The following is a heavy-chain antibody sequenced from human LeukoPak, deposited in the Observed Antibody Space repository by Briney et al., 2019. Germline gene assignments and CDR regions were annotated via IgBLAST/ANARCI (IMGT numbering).Heavy chain of an antibody. CDR2: ISAYNGNT. CDR1: GYTFTSYG. Sequence: GASVKVSCKASGYTFTSYGINWVRQAPGQGPEWMGWISAYNGNTNYAQKLQGRVTMTTDTSTSTAYMELRSLRSDDTAVYYCARGGKDDILTGYYTDYYYMDVWGKGTTVTVSS. V-gene: IGHV1-18*01. CDR3: ARGGKDDILTGYYTDYYYMDV. D-gene: IGHD3-9*01. J-gene: IGHJ6*03.